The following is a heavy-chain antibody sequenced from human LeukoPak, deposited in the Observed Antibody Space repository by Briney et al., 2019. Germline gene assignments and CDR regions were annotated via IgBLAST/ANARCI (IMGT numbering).Heavy chain of an antibody. J-gene: IGHJ6*02. V-gene: IGHV7-4-1*02. Sequence: ASVKVSCKASGYTFTGYFMHWVRQAPGQGLGWMGWINTNTGNPTYAQGFTGRFVFSLDTSVSTAYLQISSLKAEDTAVYYCARVLLWFGELLEGMDVWGQGTTVTVSS. CDR1: GYTFTGYF. D-gene: IGHD3-10*01. CDR3: ARVLLWFGELLEGMDV. CDR2: INTNTGNP.